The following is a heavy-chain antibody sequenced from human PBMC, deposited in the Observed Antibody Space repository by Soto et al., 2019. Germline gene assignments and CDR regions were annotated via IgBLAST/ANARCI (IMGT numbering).Heavy chain of an antibody. CDR1: SGSISDNY. CDR2: IFYTGST. CDR3: ARHSPTGNNWNYSDY. Sequence: PSETLSLTCSVSSGSISDNYWGWIRQPPGKGLEWIGNIFYTGSTNYNPSLKSRVTISLDTSKNQSSLRLTSVTAAETAVYYSARHSPTGNNWNYSDYWGQGTLVNVSS. D-gene: IGHD1-1*01. V-gene: IGHV4-59*08. J-gene: IGHJ4*02.